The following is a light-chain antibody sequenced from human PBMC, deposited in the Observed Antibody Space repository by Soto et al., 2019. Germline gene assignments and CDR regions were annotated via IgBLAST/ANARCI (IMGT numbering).Light chain of an antibody. J-gene: IGLJ3*02. Sequence: QSVLTQPPSVSAAPGQKVTVSCSGSSSNIGKNYVSWYQQLPGTAPKLLIYENNERPLGIPDRFSGSKSGTSATLGITGLQTGDEADYYCGTWDSSLSVWMFGGGTKVTVL. CDR1: SSNIGKNY. CDR3: GTWDSSLSVWM. V-gene: IGLV1-51*02. CDR2: ENN.